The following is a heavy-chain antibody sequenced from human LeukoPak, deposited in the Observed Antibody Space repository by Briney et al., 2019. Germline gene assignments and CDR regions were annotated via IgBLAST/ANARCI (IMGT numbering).Heavy chain of an antibody. CDR2: ISSSGNTI. Sequence: GGSLRLSCAASGFTFSSYEMNWVRQAPGKGLEWVSYISSSGNTIYYADSVKGRFTISRDNAKNSLYLQMNSLRAEDTAVYYCARDSYYYDSSGYYYGGYFDYWGQGTLVTVSS. D-gene: IGHD3-22*01. CDR3: ARDSYYYDSSGYYYGGYFDY. J-gene: IGHJ4*02. V-gene: IGHV3-48*03. CDR1: GFTFSSYE.